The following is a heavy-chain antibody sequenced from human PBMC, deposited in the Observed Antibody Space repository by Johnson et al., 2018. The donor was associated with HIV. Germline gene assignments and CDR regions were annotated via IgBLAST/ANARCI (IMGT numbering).Heavy chain of an antibody. J-gene: IGHJ3*02. CDR2: ISYDGSNK. Sequence: QVQLVESGGGVVQPGKSLTLSCVGSGLSFSNFGIHWVRQAPGKGPEWVAVISYDGSNKYYADSVKGRFTISRDNSKNTLYLQMHSLRAEDTAVYYCAKVRSRWTTFDDAFDIWGQGTMVTVSS. D-gene: IGHD4-11*01. V-gene: IGHV3-30*18. CDR3: AKVRSRWTTFDDAFDI. CDR1: GLSFSNFG.